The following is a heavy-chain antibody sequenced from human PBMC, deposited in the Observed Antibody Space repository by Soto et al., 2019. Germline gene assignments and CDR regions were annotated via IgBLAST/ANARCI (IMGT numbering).Heavy chain of an antibody. V-gene: IGHV1-18*01. CDR3: ARDSGNLGNWAYFFDY. J-gene: IGHJ4*02. CDR2: ISAYNGNT. Sequence: GASVKVSCKASGYTFTSFGISWVRQAPGQGLEWMGCISAYNGNTNYAQKVQGRVTMTTDTSTSTAYMELRSLRSDDTAVYYCARDSGNLGNWAYFFDYWGQGTLVTVSS. CDR1: GYTFTSFG. D-gene: IGHD7-27*01.